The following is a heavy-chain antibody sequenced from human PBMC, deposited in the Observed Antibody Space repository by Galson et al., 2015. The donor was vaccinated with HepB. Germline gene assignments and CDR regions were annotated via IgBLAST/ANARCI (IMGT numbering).Heavy chain of an antibody. CDR1: GLSVNNNY. V-gene: IGHV3-53*01. Sequence: SLRLSCAASGLSVNNNYMSWVRQAPGKGLEWVSVIYGGGTTHYADSVKGRFTTSRDTSKNMLYLQVTSLRAEDTALYYCARGGAALVFLDYWGQGTLLTVSS. J-gene: IGHJ4*02. D-gene: IGHD5-18*01. CDR2: IYGGGTT. CDR3: ARGGAALVFLDY.